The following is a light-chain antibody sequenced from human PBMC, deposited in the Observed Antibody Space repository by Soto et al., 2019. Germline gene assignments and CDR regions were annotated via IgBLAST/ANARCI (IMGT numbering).Light chain of an antibody. CDR3: QQSHSTPPT. CDR1: QSISNF. CDR2: AAS. Sequence: DIQMTQSPSSLSASVGDRVTITCRASQSISNFLNWYQQRQGQVPKLLIYAASTLHTGVPSRFCGSGSGTDFTLTITSLQPEDFTTYYCQQSHSTPPTFGQGTKVDIK. V-gene: IGKV1-39*01. J-gene: IGKJ1*01.